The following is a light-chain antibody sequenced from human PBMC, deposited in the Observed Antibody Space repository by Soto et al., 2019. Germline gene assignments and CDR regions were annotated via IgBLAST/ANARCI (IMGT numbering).Light chain of an antibody. Sequence: AIRITQSPSSLSASTGDRFTITCRASQGISSYLAWYQQKPGKAPKLLIYAASTLQSGVPSRFSGSGSGTDFTLTISCLQSEDFATYYCQQYYSYPRTFGQGTKVDI. CDR2: AAS. CDR1: QGISSY. CDR3: QQYYSYPRT. J-gene: IGKJ1*01. V-gene: IGKV1-8*01.